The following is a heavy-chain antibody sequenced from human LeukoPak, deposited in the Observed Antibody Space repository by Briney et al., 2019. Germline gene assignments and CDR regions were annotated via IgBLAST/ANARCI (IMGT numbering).Heavy chain of an antibody. Sequence: GASVKVSCKASGYTFTSYGISWVRQAPGQGLEWMGWISTYNGNTHYAQKLQGRVTMTTDTSTSTAYMELRSLRSDDTAAYYCARSSLAVAGSVFDYWGQGTLVTVS. D-gene: IGHD6-19*01. CDR2: ISTYNGNT. J-gene: IGHJ4*02. V-gene: IGHV1-18*01. CDR3: ARSSLAVAGSVFDY. CDR1: GYTFTSYG.